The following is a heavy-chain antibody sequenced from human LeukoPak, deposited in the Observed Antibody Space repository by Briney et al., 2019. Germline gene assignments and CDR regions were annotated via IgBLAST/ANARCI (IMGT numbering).Heavy chain of an antibody. CDR3: ARDVLSGGLDVFDI. V-gene: IGHV1-69*13. J-gene: IGHJ3*02. CDR2: IIPIFGTA. Sequence: GASVKVSCKASGGTFSSYAISWVRQAPGQGLEWMGGIIPIFGTANYAQKFQGRVTITADESTSTAYMELSSLRSEDTAVYYCARDVLSGGLDVFDIWGQGTMVTVSS. CDR1: GGTFSSYA. D-gene: IGHD3-10*01.